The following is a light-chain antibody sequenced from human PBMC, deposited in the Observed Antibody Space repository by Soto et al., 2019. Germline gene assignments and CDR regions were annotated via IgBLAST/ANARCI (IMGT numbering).Light chain of an antibody. CDR1: SGQRKYA. CDR2: VNSDGSH. J-gene: IGLJ1*01. V-gene: IGLV4-69*01. CDR3: QTWGTGIQV. Sequence: QLVLTQSPSASASLGASVKLTCTLSSGQRKYAIAWHQQKPEKGPRYLMRVNSDGSHIRGDGIPDRFSGSRSGTERYLTISSLQSEDEADYYCQTWGTGIQVFGTGTKLTVL.